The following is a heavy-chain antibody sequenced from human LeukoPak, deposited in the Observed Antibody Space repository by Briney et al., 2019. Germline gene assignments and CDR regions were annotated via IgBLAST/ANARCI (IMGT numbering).Heavy chain of an antibody. Sequence: PGGSLRLSCAASGFTFSSYAMSWVRQAPGKGLEWVSAISGSGGSTYYADSVKGRFTISRDNSKNTLYLQMNSLRAEDTAVYYCAKVSTESGYSSGWHLGDAEYFQHWGQGTLVTVSS. CDR2: ISGSGGST. J-gene: IGHJ1*01. CDR3: AKVSTESGYSSGWHLGDAEYFQH. V-gene: IGHV3-23*01. D-gene: IGHD6-19*01. CDR1: GFTFSSYA.